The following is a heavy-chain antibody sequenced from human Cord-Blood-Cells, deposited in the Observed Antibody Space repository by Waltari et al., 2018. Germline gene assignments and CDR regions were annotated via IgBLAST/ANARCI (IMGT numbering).Heavy chain of an antibody. CDR1: GGSISSSY. Sequence: QVQLQESGPGLVKPSETLSLTCTVSGGSISSSYWSWIRQLPGKGLGWIGYIYYSGSTNYNPSLKSRVTISVDTSKNQFSLKLSSVTAADTAVYYCARDSRGGPTHPWGQGTLVTVSS. J-gene: IGHJ5*02. V-gene: IGHV4-59*01. CDR2: IYYSGST. D-gene: IGHD3-10*01. CDR3: ARDSRGGPTHP.